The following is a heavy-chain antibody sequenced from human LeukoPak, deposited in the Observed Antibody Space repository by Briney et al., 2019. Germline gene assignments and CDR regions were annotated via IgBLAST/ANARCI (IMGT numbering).Heavy chain of an antibody. J-gene: IGHJ4*02. CDR1: GFTFSSYW. D-gene: IGHD6-13*01. V-gene: IGHV3-7*01. CDR3: ARDRIRAIAAAFDY. CDR2: IKQDGSEK. Sequence: GGSLRLSCAASGFTFSSYWMSWVRQAPGKGLEWVANIKQDGSEKYYVDSVKGRFTISRDNAKNSLYLQMNSLRAEDTAVYYCARDRIRAIAAAFDYWGQGTLVTVSS.